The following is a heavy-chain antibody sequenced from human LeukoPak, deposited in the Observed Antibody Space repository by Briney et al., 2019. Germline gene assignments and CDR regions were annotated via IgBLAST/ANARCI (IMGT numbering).Heavy chain of an antibody. D-gene: IGHD2-2*01. V-gene: IGHV3-21*01. CDR1: GFTFSSYT. CDR2: ISSSTTYI. Sequence: GGSLRLSCAASGFTFSSYTMNWVRQAPGKGLEWVSSISSSTTYIYYADSVRGRFTISRDNAKNSLYLQMNSLRAEDTAVYYCARASNIVVVPAAIPDYWGQGTLVTVSS. J-gene: IGHJ4*02. CDR3: ARASNIVVVPAAIPDY.